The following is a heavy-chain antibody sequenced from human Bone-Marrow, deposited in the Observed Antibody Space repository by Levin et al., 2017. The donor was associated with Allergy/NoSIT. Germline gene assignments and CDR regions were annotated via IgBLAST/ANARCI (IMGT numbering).Heavy chain of an antibody. Sequence: QTGGSLRLSCTASGFSFSNYGMHWVRQAPGKGLEWVAVIIHDGTNKNYADSVKGRFTISRDNSKIKMSMQMDRLRPEDKAVYECARDGWFRENYFCMHVWGKRTTVTVSS. CDR1: GFSFSNYG. J-gene: IGHJ6*03. CDR2: IIHDGTNK. CDR3: ARDGWFRENYFCMHV. V-gene: IGHV3-30*03. D-gene: IGHD3-10*01.